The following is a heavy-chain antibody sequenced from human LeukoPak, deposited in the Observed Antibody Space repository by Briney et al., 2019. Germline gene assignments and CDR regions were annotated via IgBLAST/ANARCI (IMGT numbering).Heavy chain of an antibody. J-gene: IGHJ4*02. CDR3: ARVMCGSGGSCYFDY. D-gene: IGHD2-15*01. CDR1: GFTFSSYW. Sequence: GGSLRLSCAASGFTFSSYWMHWVRQAPGKGLEYVSAISSNGGSTYYANSVKGRFTISRDNSKNTLYLQMGSLRAEDMAVYYCARVMCGSGGSCYFDYWGQGTLVTVSS. CDR2: ISSNGGST. V-gene: IGHV3-64*01.